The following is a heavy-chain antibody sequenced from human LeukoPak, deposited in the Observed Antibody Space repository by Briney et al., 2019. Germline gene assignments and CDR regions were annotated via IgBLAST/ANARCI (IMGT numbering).Heavy chain of an antibody. D-gene: IGHD3-16*02. V-gene: IGHV5-51*01. CDR2: IYPDDSDT. Sequence: GESLKISCKGSGYSFTSYWIGWVRQMPGKGLEWMGIIYPDDSDTRYSPSFQGQVTISADKSISTAYLQWSSLKASDTAMYYCARQYYDYVWGSYRLDYWGQGTLVTVSS. CDR1: GYSFTSYW. J-gene: IGHJ4*02. CDR3: ARQYYDYVWGSYRLDY.